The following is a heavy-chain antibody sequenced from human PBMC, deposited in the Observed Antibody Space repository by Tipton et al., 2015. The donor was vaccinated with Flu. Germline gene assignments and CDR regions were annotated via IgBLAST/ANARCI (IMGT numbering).Heavy chain of an antibody. Sequence: LRLSCAASGFSVTNNYVTWVRQAPGKGLEWVSVIYTAGRTKSADSLRDRFTVSRDISKNMVYLQMNNLRVDDTAMYYCARDMGRGYGEWDSWGQGTLVTVSS. J-gene: IGHJ4*02. V-gene: IGHV3-53*01. D-gene: IGHD3-10*01. CDR1: GFSVTNNY. CDR2: IYTAGRT. CDR3: ARDMGRGYGEWDS.